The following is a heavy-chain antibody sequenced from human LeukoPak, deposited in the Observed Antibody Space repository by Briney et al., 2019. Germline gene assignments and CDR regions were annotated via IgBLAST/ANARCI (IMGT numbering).Heavy chain of an antibody. D-gene: IGHD6-19*01. CDR2: ISAYNGNT. J-gene: IGHJ6*04. CDR1: GYTFTSYG. Sequence: ASVKVSCKASGYTFTSYGISWVRQAPGQGLEWMGWISAYNGNTNYAQKLQGRVTMTTDTSTSTAYMELRSLRSDDTAVYYCARVVIAVAGSYYYYYGMDVWGKGTTVTVPS. CDR3: ARVVIAVAGSYYYYYGMDV. V-gene: IGHV1-18*04.